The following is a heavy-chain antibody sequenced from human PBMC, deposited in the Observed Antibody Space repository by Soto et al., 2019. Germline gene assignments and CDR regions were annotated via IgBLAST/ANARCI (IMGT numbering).Heavy chain of an antibody. V-gene: IGHV1-18*01. CDR2: ISAYNGNT. CDR1: GYTFTSYG. D-gene: IGHD2-2*01. J-gene: IGHJ5*02. Sequence: ASVKVSCKASGYTFTSYGISWVRQAPGQGLEWMGWISAYNGNTNYAQKLQGRVTMTTDTSTSTAYMELRSLRSDDTAVYYCAREGYCSSTSCRRPNNWFEPWGQGTLVTVSS. CDR3: AREGYCSSTSCRRPNNWFEP.